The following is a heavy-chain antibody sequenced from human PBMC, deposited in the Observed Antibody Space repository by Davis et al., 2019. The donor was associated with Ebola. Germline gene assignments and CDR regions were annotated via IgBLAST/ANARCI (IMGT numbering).Heavy chain of an antibody. V-gene: IGHV3-9*01. D-gene: IGHD5-18*01. Sequence: GGSLRLSCAASGLTFDDYAMHWVRQAPGKGLEWVSGISWNSGSIGYADSVKGRFTISRDNAKNSLYLQMNSLRAEDTALYYCAKSLRPWIQVWHPPDYWGQGTLVTVSS. CDR3: AKSLRPWIQVWHPPDY. CDR2: ISWNSGSI. CDR1: GLTFDDYA. J-gene: IGHJ4*02.